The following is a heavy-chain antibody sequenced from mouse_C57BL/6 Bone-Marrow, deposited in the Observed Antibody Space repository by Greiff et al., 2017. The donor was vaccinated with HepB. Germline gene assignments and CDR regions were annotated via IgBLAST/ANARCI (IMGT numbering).Heavy chain of an antibody. Sequence: VQRVESGAELARPGASVKMSCKASGYTFTSYTMHWVKQRPGQGLEWIGYINPSSGYTKYNQKFKDKATLTADKSSSTAYMQLSSLTSEDSAVYYCARGDYGNYYAMDYWGQGTSVTVSS. CDR3: ARGDYGNYYAMDY. V-gene: IGHV1-4*01. CDR1: GYTFTSYT. J-gene: IGHJ4*01. D-gene: IGHD2-1*01. CDR2: INPSSGYT.